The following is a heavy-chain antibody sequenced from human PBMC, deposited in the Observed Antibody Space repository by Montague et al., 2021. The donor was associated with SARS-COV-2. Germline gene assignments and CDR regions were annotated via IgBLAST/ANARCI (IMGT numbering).Heavy chain of an antibody. V-gene: IGHV4-39*01. Sequence: SETLSLTCTVSGGSISSGSYYWGWIRQPPGKGLEWIGSIYYSGSTYYNPSLKSRVTISVDTSKNQFSLKLSPVTAADTAVYYCARHGKTRIAMIVVVIGYFDYWGQGTLVTVSS. CDR2: IYYSGST. D-gene: IGHD3-22*01. J-gene: IGHJ4*02. CDR3: ARHGKTRIAMIVVVIGYFDY. CDR1: GGSISSGSYY.